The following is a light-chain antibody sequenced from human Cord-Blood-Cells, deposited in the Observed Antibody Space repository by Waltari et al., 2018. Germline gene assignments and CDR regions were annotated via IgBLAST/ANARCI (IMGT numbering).Light chain of an antibody. J-gene: IGLJ3*02. CDR1: SSDVGSYNL. CDR2: EGS. Sequence: QSALTQPASVSGSPGQSITIPCTGTSSDVGSYNLVSWYQQHPGKAPKTMIYEGSKRPSGVSNRFSGSKSGNTASLTISGLQAEGEADYYCCSYAGSSTWVFGGGTKLTVL. V-gene: IGLV2-23*01. CDR3: CSYAGSSTWV.